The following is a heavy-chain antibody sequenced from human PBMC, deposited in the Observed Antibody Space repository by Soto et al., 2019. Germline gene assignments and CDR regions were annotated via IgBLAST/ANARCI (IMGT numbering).Heavy chain of an antibody. Sequence: QLQLQESGSGLVKPSQTLSLTCAVSGCSISSGVYSWSWIRQPPGKGLEWIVYISHSGSTYYNPSSKSRVTISVDRSKHQFSLKLGSVTAADTAVYYCARDQTGAAAGTYWFDPWGQGTLVTVSS. CDR3: ARDQTGAAAGTYWFDP. J-gene: IGHJ5*02. D-gene: IGHD6-13*01. CDR1: GCSISSGVYS. V-gene: IGHV4-30-2*01. CDR2: ISHSGST.